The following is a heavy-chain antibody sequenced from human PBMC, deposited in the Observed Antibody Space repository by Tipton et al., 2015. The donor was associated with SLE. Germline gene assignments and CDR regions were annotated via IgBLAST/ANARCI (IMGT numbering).Heavy chain of an antibody. CDR2: INHSGST. CDR1: GGSFSGYY. CDR3: ARGSPGGNPSFDY. Sequence: TLSLTCAVYGGSFSGYYWSWIRQPPGKGLEWIGEINHSGSTNYNPSLKSRVTISVDTSKNQFSLKLSSVTAADTAVYYCARGSPGGNPSFDYWGQGTLVTVSS. D-gene: IGHD4-23*01. J-gene: IGHJ4*02. V-gene: IGHV4-34*01.